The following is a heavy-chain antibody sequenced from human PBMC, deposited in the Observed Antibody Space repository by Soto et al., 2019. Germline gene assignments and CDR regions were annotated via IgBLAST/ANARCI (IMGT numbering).Heavy chain of an antibody. D-gene: IGHD1-26*01. Sequence: ASVKVSCKVSGYTLTELSMHWVRQAPGKGLEWMGGFDPEDGETIYAQKFQGRVTMTEDTSTDTAYMELSSLRSEDTAVYYCATDSGSYSRPPPDAFDIWGQGTMVTVSS. J-gene: IGHJ3*02. CDR3: ATDSGSYSRPPPDAFDI. V-gene: IGHV1-24*01. CDR2: FDPEDGET. CDR1: GYTLTELS.